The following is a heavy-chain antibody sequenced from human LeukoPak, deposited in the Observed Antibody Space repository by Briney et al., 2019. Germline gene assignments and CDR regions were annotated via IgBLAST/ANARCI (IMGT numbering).Heavy chain of an antibody. D-gene: IGHD3-10*01. Sequence: GGSLRLSCAASGFIVSSNYMSWVRQAPGEGLEWVSLIYSGGGTNYADSVKGRFTISRDNSKNTLYLQMNSLRAEDTAVYYCAGPYGYNYATDVWGQGTTVTVSS. V-gene: IGHV3-66*04. CDR2: IYSGGGT. J-gene: IGHJ6*02. CDR3: AGPYGYNYATDV. CDR1: GFIVSSNY.